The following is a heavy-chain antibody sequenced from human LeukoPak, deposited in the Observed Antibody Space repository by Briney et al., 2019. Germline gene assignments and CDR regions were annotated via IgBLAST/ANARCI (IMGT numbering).Heavy chain of an antibody. J-gene: IGHJ3*02. D-gene: IGHD6-19*01. Sequence: PGGSLTLPCTVSSHTLRICHANWVRQAPGKGLEWVSYIISSGSKIYYADSVKGRFTISRDNAKNSVYLQMTRLRAEDTAVYYWARTPFVGIAVAARNADFDIWGQGTMVTVSS. CDR2: IISSGSKI. CDR3: ARTPFVGIAVAARNADFDI. V-gene: IGHV3-48*03. CDR1: SHTLRICH.